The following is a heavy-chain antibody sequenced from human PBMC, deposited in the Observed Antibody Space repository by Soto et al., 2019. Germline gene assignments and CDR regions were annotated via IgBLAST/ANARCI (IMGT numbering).Heavy chain of an antibody. CDR2: FDPEDGET. V-gene: IGHV1-24*01. D-gene: IGHD1-26*01. CDR1: GYTLTELS. Sequence: ASVKVSCKVSGYTLTELSMHWVRQAPGKGLEWMGGFDPEDGETIYAQKFQGRVTMTEDTSTDTAYMELSSLGSEDTAVYYCATGVSGSPDFDYWGQGTLVTVSS. J-gene: IGHJ4*02. CDR3: ATGVSGSPDFDY.